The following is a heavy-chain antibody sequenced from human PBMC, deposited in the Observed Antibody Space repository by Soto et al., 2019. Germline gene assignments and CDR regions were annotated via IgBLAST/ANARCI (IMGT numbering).Heavy chain of an antibody. CDR3: ARDELVRGDAFDL. Sequence: GGSLRLSCAASGFTFSNYAMSWVRRAPGKGLEWVSGLGASGGSTYYRDSVKGRFTISRDNSKNTLYLQMNSLRAEDTALYYCARDELVRGDAFDLWGQGTMVTVSS. V-gene: IGHV3-23*01. J-gene: IGHJ3*01. D-gene: IGHD6-6*01. CDR2: LGASGGST. CDR1: GFTFSNYA.